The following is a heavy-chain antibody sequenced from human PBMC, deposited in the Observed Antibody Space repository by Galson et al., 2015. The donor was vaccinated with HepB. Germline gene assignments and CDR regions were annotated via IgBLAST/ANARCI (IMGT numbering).Heavy chain of an antibody. CDR3: ARTYYYNMSGNWFDP. V-gene: IGHV4-4*01. CDR2: IYHSGST. Sequence: LTCGVSGDSIRSGYWWSWVRQFPGKGLEWIGEIYHSGSTNYNPSLKGRVTITLGKSKKQFSLQMTSVTAADTAVYFCARTYYYNMSGNWFDPWGQGTLVTVSS. J-gene: IGHJ5*02. D-gene: IGHD3-22*01. CDR1: GDSIRSGYW.